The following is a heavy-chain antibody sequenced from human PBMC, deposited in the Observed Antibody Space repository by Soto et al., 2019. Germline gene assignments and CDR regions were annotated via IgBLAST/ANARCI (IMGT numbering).Heavy chain of an antibody. CDR1: GFTFSNYN. J-gene: IGHJ4*02. CDR2: ISSSSSYI. V-gene: IGHV3-21*01. Sequence: EVQLVESGGGLVKPGGSLRLSCAASGFTFSNYNMNWVRQAPGKGLEWVSSISSSSSYIYYADSVKGRFTISRDNAKNSLYLQMTRLRAEDTAVYYCARGSAEAGTAAIDHWGQGTLVTVSS. CDR3: ARGSAEAGTAAIDH. D-gene: IGHD6-19*01.